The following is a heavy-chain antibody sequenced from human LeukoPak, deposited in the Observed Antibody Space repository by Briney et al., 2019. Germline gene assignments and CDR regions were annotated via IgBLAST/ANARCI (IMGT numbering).Heavy chain of an antibody. Sequence: GGFLRLSCAASGFTFSSYAMHWVRQAPGKGLEWVAVVSYDGSNKYYADSVKGRFTISRDKSKTTLYLQMNSLRAEDTAVYYCARNMRNTAMVKDYYYGMDVWGQGTTVTVSS. CDR1: GFTFSSYA. J-gene: IGHJ6*02. D-gene: IGHD5-18*01. V-gene: IGHV3-30*04. CDR3: ARNMRNTAMVKDYYYGMDV. CDR2: VSYDGSNK.